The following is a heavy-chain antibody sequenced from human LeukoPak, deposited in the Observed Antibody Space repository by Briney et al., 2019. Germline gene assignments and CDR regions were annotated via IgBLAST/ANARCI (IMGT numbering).Heavy chain of an antibody. CDR3: ARDVYYGMGG. CDR1: GYTFTGYY. CDR2: INPNSGGT. J-gene: IGHJ6*02. V-gene: IGHV1-2*02. Sequence: ASVKVSCKASGYTFTGYYMHWVRQAPGQGLEWMGWINPNSGGTNYAQKFQGRVTMTRDTSISTAYMELSRLRSDDTAVYYWARDVYYGMGGWGQGTTVTVSS.